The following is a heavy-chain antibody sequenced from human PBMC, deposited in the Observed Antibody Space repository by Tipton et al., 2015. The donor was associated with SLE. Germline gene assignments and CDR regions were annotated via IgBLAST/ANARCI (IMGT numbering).Heavy chain of an antibody. Sequence: TLSLTCTVSGASIGGGGYYWSWIRQHPGKGLEWIGYIYDGGSTYYNPSLKSRITISVDTSKNQFSLKLTSVTAADTAVYYCARGMLTWRGAIVGVDVWGQGTTVNVSS. D-gene: IGHD2-8*01. CDR3: ARGMLTWRGAIVGVDV. CDR2: IYDGGST. J-gene: IGHJ6*02. CDR1: GASIGGGGYY. V-gene: IGHV4-31*03.